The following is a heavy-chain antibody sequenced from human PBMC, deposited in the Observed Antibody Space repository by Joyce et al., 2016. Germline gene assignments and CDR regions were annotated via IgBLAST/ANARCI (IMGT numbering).Heavy chain of an antibody. CDR1: GFTFSNYG. CDR2: IANDGNKK. J-gene: IGHJ4*02. Sequence: QVQLVESGGGVVQPGRSLGLSCAASGFTFSNYGMHWVRQAPGKGLEWVAVIANDGNKKYYADSVKGRFTISRDNSKNTLYLQMNRLRAEDTAVYYCAKRYDYVDYWGQGTLVTVSS. V-gene: IGHV3-30*18. CDR3: AKRYDYVDY. D-gene: IGHD3-16*01.